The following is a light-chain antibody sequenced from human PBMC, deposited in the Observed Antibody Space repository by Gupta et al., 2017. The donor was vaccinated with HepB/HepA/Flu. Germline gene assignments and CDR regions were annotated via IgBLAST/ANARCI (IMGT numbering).Light chain of an antibody. CDR2: DAS. CDR3: QQRYDWPQT. CDR1: QSISTY. V-gene: IGKV3-11*01. Sequence: EIVLTQSPATLSLSPGDRATLSCRASQSISTYLGWYQQKPGQAPRLLIYDASTRATGIPARFSGSGSGTDFTLTISSLEPEDFAVYYCQQRYDWPQTFGQGTKVEVK. J-gene: IGKJ1*01.